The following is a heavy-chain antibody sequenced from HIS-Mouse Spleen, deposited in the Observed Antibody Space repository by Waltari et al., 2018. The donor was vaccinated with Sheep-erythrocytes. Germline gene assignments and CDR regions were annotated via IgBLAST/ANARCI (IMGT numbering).Heavy chain of an antibody. CDR1: GRSISSSSYS. D-gene: IGHD3-22*01. J-gene: IGHJ4*02. V-gene: IGHV4-39*01. CDR3: ARLYYYDSSGYYFDY. CDR2: LYYSGST. Sequence: QLQLQETGPGLVKPSETLSPTCTVSGRSISSSSYSWGWIRQPPGKGLEWIGSLYYSGSTYYNPSLKSRVTISVDTSKNQFSLKLSSVTAADTAVYYCARLYYYDSSGYYFDYWGQGTLVTVSS.